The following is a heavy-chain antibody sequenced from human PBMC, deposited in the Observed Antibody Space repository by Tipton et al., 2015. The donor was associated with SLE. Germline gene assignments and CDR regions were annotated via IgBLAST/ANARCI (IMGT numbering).Heavy chain of an antibody. CDR3: ATLDASGSYPFDY. J-gene: IGHJ4*02. V-gene: IGHV4-61*02. D-gene: IGHD3-10*01. Sequence: TLSLTCTVSGGSITNGNYHWSWIRQPAGKGLEWIGRFFVGGNTNYNPSLKNRVTISLDTSKNQISLKLNSVTAADTAVYYCATLDASGSYPFDYWGQGTRVTVSS. CDR2: FFVGGNT. CDR1: GGSITNGNYH.